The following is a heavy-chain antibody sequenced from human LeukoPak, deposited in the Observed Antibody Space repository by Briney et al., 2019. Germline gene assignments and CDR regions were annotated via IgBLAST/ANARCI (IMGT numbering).Heavy chain of an antibody. CDR3: ARRAVAGLDN. D-gene: IGHD6-19*01. CDR2: MNPNSGNT. V-gene: IGHV1-8*03. CDR1: GYTFTSYD. J-gene: IGHJ4*02. Sequence: ASVKVSCKASGYTFTSYDINWVRQATGQGLEWMGWMNPNSGNTGYAQKFQGRVTITRNTSINTAYMELSSLRSEDTAVYYCARRAVAGLDNWGQGTLITVSS.